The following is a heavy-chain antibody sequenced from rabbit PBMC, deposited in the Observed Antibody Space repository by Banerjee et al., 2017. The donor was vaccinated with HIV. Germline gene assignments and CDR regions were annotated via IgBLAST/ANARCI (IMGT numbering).Heavy chain of an antibody. CDR1: GFDFSTYG. D-gene: IGHD8-1*01. CDR2: IDPGFGST. J-gene: IGHJ3*01. Sequence: QEQLVESGGGLVQPGGSLKLSCKASGFDFSTYGVSWVRQTPGKGLEWVGYIDPGFGSTYYASWVNGRFTISSHNAQNTLYLQLNSLTVADTATYFCVRDAGSNYYTRLDLWGPGTLVTVS. V-gene: IGHV1S47*01. CDR3: VRDAGSNYYTRLDL.